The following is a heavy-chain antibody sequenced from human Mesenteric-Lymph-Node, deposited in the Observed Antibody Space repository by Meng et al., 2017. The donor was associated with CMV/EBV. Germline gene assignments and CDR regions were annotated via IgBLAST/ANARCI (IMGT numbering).Heavy chain of an antibody. CDR3: ARDGPDYGSGNYLDY. D-gene: IGHD3-10*01. CDR2: IRYDGSK. Sequence: GRSLRLSCTASGFTFSAYGMHWVRQAPGKGLEWVAFIRYDGSKVYADSVKGRFTGSRDNSKIMVFLQMNSLRVEDTAVYYCARDGPDYGSGNYLDYWGQGTLVTVSS. J-gene: IGHJ4*02. CDR1: GFTFSAYG. V-gene: IGHV3-30*02.